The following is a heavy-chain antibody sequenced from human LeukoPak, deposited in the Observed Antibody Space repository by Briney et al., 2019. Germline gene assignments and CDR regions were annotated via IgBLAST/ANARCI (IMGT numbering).Heavy chain of an antibody. J-gene: IGHJ5*02. V-gene: IGHV4-4*07. CDR2: IYTSGST. Sequence: SETLSLTCTVSGGSISSHYWSWIRQPAGKGLEWIGRIYTSGSTNYNPSLKSRVTMSVDTSKNQFSLKLSSVTAADTAVYYCARDLADYGQPNWFDPWGQGILVTVSS. D-gene: IGHD4-17*01. CDR3: ARDLADYGQPNWFDP. CDR1: GGSISSHY.